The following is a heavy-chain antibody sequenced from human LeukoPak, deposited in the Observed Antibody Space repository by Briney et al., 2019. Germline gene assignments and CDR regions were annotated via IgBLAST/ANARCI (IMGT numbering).Heavy chain of an antibody. CDR3: ARDRGVLIAAGAFDI. CDR1: GGSISSYY. CDR2: IYTSGST. Sequence: SETLSLTCTVFGGSISSYYWSWIRQPAGKGLEWIGRIYTSGSTNYNPSLKSRVTMSVDTSKNQFSLKLSSVTAADTAVYYCARDRGVLIAAGAFDIWGQGTMVAVSS. D-gene: IGHD2-21*01. V-gene: IGHV4-4*07. J-gene: IGHJ3*02.